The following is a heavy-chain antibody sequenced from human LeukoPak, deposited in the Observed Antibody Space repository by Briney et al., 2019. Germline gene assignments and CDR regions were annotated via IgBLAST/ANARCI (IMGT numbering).Heavy chain of an antibody. CDR2: INPSGGST. V-gene: IGHV1-46*03. CDR1: GYTSTSYY. Sequence: ASVKVSCKASGYTSTSYYMHWVRQAPGQGLEWMGIINPSGGSTSYAQKFQGRVTMTRDTSTSTVYMELSSLRSEDTAVYYCARDCSGGSCYPTDAFDIWGQGTMVTVSS. J-gene: IGHJ3*02. D-gene: IGHD2-15*01. CDR3: ARDCSGGSCYPTDAFDI.